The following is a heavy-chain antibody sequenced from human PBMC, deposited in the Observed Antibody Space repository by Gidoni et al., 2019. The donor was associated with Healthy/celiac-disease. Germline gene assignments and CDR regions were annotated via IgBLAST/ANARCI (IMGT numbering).Heavy chain of an antibody. CDR1: GGSFSGYY. V-gene: IGHV4-34*01. J-gene: IGHJ6*02. Sequence: QAQLQQWGAGLLKPSETLSLTCAVYGGSFSGYYWSWIRQPPGKGLEWIGESNHSGSTNYNPSLKSRVTISVDTSKNQFSLKLSSVTAADTAVYYCARLFLDFWSGLYGMDVWGQGTTVTVSS. CDR2: SNHSGST. CDR3: ARLFLDFWSGLYGMDV. D-gene: IGHD3-3*01.